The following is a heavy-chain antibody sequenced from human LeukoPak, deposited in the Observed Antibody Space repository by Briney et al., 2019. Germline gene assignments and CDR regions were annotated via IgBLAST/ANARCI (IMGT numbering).Heavy chain of an antibody. CDR3: ARRSYSSSGGGLDY. V-gene: IGHV4-39*01. Sequence: SETLSLTCTVSGGSVSSGSYYWGWIRQPPGKGLEWIGSIYYSGSTNYNPSLKSRVTISVDTSKNQFSLKLSSVTAADTAVYYCARRSYSSSGGGLDYWGQGTLVTVSS. J-gene: IGHJ4*02. D-gene: IGHD6-13*01. CDR1: GGSVSSGSYY. CDR2: IYYSGST.